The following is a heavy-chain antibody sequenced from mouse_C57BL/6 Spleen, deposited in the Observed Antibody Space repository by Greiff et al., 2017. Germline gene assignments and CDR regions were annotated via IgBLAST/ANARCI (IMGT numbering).Heavy chain of an antibody. D-gene: IGHD2-5*01. V-gene: IGHV1-18*01. J-gene: IGHJ2*01. CDR3: ARGYSNSYFDY. CDR1: GYTFTDYN. Sequence: VQLQQSGPELVKPGASVKIPCKASGYTFTDYNMDWVKQSHGKSLEWIGVINPNNGGTIYNQKFKGKATLTVDKSSSTVYMELRSLTSEDTAVYYCARGYSNSYFDYWGQGTTLTVSS. CDR2: INPNNGGT.